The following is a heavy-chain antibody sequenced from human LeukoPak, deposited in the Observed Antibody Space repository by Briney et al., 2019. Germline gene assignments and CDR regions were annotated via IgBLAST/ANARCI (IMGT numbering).Heavy chain of an antibody. V-gene: IGHV3-23*01. D-gene: IGHD6-13*01. J-gene: IGHJ4*02. CDR1: GFTFSSYA. Sequence: PGGSLRLSCAASGFTFSSYAMSWVRQAPGKGLEWVSAISGSGGSTYYADSVKGRFTISRDNSKNTLYLQMSSLRAEDTAVYYCVKDRYSSSWYPFDYWGQGTLVTVSS. CDR3: VKDRYSSSWYPFDY. CDR2: ISGSGGST.